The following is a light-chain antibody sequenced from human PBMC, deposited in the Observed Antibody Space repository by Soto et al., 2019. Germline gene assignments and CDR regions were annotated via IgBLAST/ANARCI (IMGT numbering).Light chain of an antibody. CDR1: QRFARY. J-gene: IGKJ5*01. Sequence: NIFTQSAYPLSLAESERVTLSCRASQRFARYLSWYQGKPGQAPRLIIXXAYXRATGIPARFSASGSGTDFNLTSRILEPEAFASDWCQQRSNWPRPKTFAHGGRLAIK. CDR2: XAY. V-gene: IGKV3-11*01. CDR3: QQRSNWPRPKT.